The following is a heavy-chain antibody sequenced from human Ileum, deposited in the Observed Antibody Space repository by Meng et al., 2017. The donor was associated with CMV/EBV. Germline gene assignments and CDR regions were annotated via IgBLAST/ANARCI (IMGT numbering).Heavy chain of an antibody. CDR3: ARGSDYYDSSGYYLADY. J-gene: IGHJ4*02. CDR2: IIPILGIE. Sequence: TFSSYAISWVRQAPGQGLEWMGGIIPILGIENYAQKFQGRVTITADKSTSTAYMELSSLRSEDTAVYYCARGSDYYDSSGYYLADYWGQGTLVTVSS. D-gene: IGHD3-22*01. CDR1: TFSSYA. V-gene: IGHV1-69*10.